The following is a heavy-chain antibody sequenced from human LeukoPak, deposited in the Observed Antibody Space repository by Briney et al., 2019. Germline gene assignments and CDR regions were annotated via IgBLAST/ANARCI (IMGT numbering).Heavy chain of an antibody. D-gene: IGHD2-2*01. CDR2: INQDGGEK. J-gene: IGHJ4*02. CDR1: GFTFSSNW. CDR3: ATGRSCTTCYLPDY. Sequence: SGGSLRLSCEASGFTFSSNWMSWVRQAPGKGLEWVANINQDGGEKYYVDSVKGRFTISRDNAKNSLSLQMNSLRAEDTAVYHCATGRSCTTCYLPDYWGQGTLVTASS. V-gene: IGHV3-7*01.